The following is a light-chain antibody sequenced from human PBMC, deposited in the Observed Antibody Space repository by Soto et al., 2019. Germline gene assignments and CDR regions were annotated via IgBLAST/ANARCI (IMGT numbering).Light chain of an antibody. Sequence: ELVFTHSPGTLSSSVAERATLSCRASQSVSSYLAWYQQKPGQAPRLLIYDASSRATGIPDRFSGSGSGTDFTLTITRLQPEDFAVYYCQQYGRSPWTSGQGTKVDIK. V-gene: IGKV3-20*01. CDR3: QQYGRSPWT. CDR2: DAS. J-gene: IGKJ1*01. CDR1: QSVSSY.